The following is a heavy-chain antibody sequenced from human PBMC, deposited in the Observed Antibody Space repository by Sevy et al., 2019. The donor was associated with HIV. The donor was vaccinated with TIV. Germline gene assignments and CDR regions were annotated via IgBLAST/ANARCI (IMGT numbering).Heavy chain of an antibody. CDR3: ARSPPVVVVPGAPSWFDP. CDR1: DGSFSGYY. CDR2: INESGIT. V-gene: IGHV4-34*01. J-gene: IGHJ5*02. D-gene: IGHD2-2*01. Sequence: SETLSLTCAVHDGSFSGYYWNWIRQLPGKGLEWIGEINESGITYYNPSLKSRVTISVDTSKKQFSLKLNSVTAVDSAVYFCARSPPVVVVPGAPSWFDPLGQGTVVTVSS.